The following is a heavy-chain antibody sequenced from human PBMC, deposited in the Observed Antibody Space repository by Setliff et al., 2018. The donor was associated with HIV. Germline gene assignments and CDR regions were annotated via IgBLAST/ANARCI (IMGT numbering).Heavy chain of an antibody. Sequence: PSETLSLTCTVSSGSISSGTYYWSWIRQYPGKGLEWIGYIDYSGSAFYNPSLKSRITISRDTSKNQFSLKMNSVTAADTAVYYCAREGKTALVTKYFDYWGHGKRVTVSS. V-gene: IGHV4-31*03. CDR3: AREGKTALVTKYFDY. D-gene: IGHD5-18*01. CDR2: IDYSGSA. CDR1: SGSISSGTYY. J-gene: IGHJ4*01.